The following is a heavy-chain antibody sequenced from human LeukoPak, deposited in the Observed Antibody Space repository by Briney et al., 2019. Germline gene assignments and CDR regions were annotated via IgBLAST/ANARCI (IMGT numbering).Heavy chain of an antibody. Sequence: GGSLKPPLEASEFTFIGLLWPWVGRPPGKGWGWVSGISGSGGNSYSAASVKGRFTISRDNSDNTLYLQMNSLRAEDTAVYYCAKDGIVGSQRPYYFDYWGQGILVTVSS. D-gene: IGHD1-26*01. V-gene: IGHV3-23*01. CDR1: EFTFIGLL. J-gene: IGHJ4*02. CDR2: ISGSGGNS. CDR3: AKDGIVGSQRPYYFDY.